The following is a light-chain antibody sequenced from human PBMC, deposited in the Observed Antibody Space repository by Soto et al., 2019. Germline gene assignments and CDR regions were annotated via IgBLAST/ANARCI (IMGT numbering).Light chain of an antibody. CDR1: QTISDW. Sequence: DIQMTQSPSTLSASVGDRVSITCRASQTISDWLAWYQQKSGRAPKLLVYKASTLKSEVPSRFSGRGSRTEFTLTISSLQPDDFASDYCQQYDNYPWTFGQGTKVEI. CDR2: KAS. V-gene: IGKV1-5*03. J-gene: IGKJ1*01. CDR3: QQYDNYPWT.